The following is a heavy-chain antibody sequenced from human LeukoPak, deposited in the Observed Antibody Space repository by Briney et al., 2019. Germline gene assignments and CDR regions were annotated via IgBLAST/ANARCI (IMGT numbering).Heavy chain of an antibody. CDR2: IYTSGST. CDR3: VTEDIVVVPAAKIDYYYYYYMDV. Sequence: SQTLSLTCTVSGGSISSGSYYWSWIRQPAGKGLEWIGRIYTSGSTNYNPSLKSRVTISVDTSKNQFSLKLSSVTAADTAVYYCVTEDIVVVPAAKIDYYYYYYMDVWGKGTTVTVSS. V-gene: IGHV4-61*02. J-gene: IGHJ6*03. CDR1: GGSISSGSYY. D-gene: IGHD2-2*01.